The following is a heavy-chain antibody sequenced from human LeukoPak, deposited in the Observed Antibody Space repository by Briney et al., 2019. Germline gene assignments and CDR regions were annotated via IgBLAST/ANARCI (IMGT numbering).Heavy chain of an antibody. Sequence: PSETLSLTCTVSGDSISSYYWSWIRQPPGKGLEWIGYIYYTGSTNYNPSLKSRVTISVDTSKNQFSLKLSSVTAADTAVYYCARDIGGRFDYWGQGTLVTVSS. D-gene: IGHD4-23*01. J-gene: IGHJ4*02. V-gene: IGHV4-59*12. CDR2: IYYTGST. CDR3: ARDIGGRFDY. CDR1: GDSISSYY.